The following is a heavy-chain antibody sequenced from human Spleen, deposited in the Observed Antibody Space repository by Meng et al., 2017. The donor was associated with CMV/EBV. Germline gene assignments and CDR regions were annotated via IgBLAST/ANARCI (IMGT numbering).Heavy chain of an antibody. CDR3: ARGLEYSSGPLRANIGTW. V-gene: IGHV1-69*05. D-gene: IGHD6-19*01. J-gene: IGHJ4*02. CDR1: GGTFSSFA. CDR2: IIPIFGTT. Sequence: SVKVSCKASGGTFSSFAFSWVRQAPGQGPEWMGGIIPIFGTTNYAQKFQGRVTITTDKSTSTAYMDLSSLRSEDTAVYYCARGLEYSSGPLRANIGTWWGQGTLVTVSS.